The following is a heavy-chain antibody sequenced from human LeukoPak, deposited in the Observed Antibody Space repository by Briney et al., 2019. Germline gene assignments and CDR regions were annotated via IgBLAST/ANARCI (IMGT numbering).Heavy chain of an antibody. CDR1: GDTLTELS. CDR2: IDPEDGET. V-gene: IGHV1-24*01. D-gene: IGHD3-10*01. CDR3: ATVGRDYYGSGSYYKPLSFHFDI. J-gene: IGHJ3*02. Sequence: ASVKVSCKVSGDTLTELSIRWVRQAPGKGLEWMGGIDPEDGETIYAQKFQGRVTITEDTSTNTAYMELSSLRSEDTAVYYCATVGRDYYGSGSYYKPLSFHFDIWGQGTMVTVSS.